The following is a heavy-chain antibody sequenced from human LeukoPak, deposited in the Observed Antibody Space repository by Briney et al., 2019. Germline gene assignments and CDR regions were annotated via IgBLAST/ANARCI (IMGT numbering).Heavy chain of an antibody. CDR2: VNHSGST. V-gene: IGHV4-34*01. J-gene: IGHJ5*02. CDR1: GGSFSGYY. CDR3: ARGRWFDP. Sequence: PSETLSLTCAVYGGSFSGYYWSWIRQPPGKGLEWIGEVNHSGSTNYNPSLKSRVTISVDTSKNQFSLKLSSVTAADTAVYYCARGRWFDPWGEGTLVTVSS.